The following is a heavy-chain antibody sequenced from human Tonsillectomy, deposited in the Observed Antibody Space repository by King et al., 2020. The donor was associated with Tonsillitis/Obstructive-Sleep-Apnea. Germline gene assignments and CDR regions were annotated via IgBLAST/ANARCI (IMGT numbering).Heavy chain of an antibody. Sequence: VQLVESGGGLVKPGGSLRLSCAASGFTFSSYSMNWVRQAPGKGLEWVSSISSSSSYIYYADSVKGRFTISRDNAKNSLYLQMNSLRAEDTAVYYCAREGEEELPCYYMDVWGEGTTVTVSS. CDR2: ISSSSSYI. CDR1: GFTFSSYS. J-gene: IGHJ6*03. V-gene: IGHV3-21*01. D-gene: IGHD2-21*01. CDR3: AREGEEELPCYYMDV.